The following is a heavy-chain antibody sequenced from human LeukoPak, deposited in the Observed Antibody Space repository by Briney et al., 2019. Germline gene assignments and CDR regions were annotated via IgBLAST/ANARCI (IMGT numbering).Heavy chain of an antibody. V-gene: IGHV4-39*07. CDR2: IYYSGST. CDR1: GGSISSSSYY. Sequence: PSETLSLTCTVSGGSISSSSYYWGWIRQPPGKGLEWIGSIYYSGSTYYNPSLKSRVTISVDTSKNQFSLKLSSVTAADTAVYYCARQSAYSRDVSNWFDPWGQGTLVTVSS. J-gene: IGHJ5*02. D-gene: IGHD6-13*01. CDR3: ARQSAYSRDVSNWFDP.